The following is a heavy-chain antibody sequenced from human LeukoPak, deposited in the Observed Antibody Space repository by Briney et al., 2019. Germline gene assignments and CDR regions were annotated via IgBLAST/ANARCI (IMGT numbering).Heavy chain of an antibody. D-gene: IGHD4-17*01. CDR2: VSGGGGST. Sequence: GGSLRLSCAASGPTFTFYARSWVRQGPGKGLEWGSVVSGGGGSTYYADSVKGRFTISRDNSKNTLYLQMDSLRAEDTAVYYCAKWDGDLYYYYYMDVWGKGTTVTVSS. CDR3: AKWDGDLYYYYYMDV. V-gene: IGHV3-23*01. J-gene: IGHJ6*03. CDR1: GPTFTFYA.